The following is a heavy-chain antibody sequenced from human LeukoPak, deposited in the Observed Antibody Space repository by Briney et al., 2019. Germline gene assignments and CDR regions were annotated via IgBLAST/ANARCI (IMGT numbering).Heavy chain of an antibody. CDR3: VSADGYKIDY. J-gene: IGHJ4*02. V-gene: IGHV4-34*01. Sequence: KSSETLSLTCAVYGGSFSGYYWSWIRQPPGKGLEWIGEINHSGSTNYNPSLKSRVSISVDTSNNQFSLKVSSVTAADTAVYYCVSADGYKIDYWGQGTLVTVSS. CDR1: GGSFSGYY. D-gene: IGHD5-24*01. CDR2: INHSGST.